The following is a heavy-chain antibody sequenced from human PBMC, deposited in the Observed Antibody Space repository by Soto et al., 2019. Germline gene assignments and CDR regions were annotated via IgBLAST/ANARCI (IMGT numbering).Heavy chain of an antibody. J-gene: IGHJ4*02. CDR3: ARGGHVVVVTAALDY. V-gene: IGHV1-46*01. Sequence: QVQLVQSGAEVKKPGASVKVSCKASGDTFTDYYIHWVRQAPGQGLEWMGTVNPSGGHTTYAQHFLGRMTMTRDTSTSTLYMELTXLTSEDTAVYYCARGGHVVVVTAALDYWGQGTLVTVSS. CDR1: GDTFTDYY. CDR2: VNPSGGHT. D-gene: IGHD2-21*02.